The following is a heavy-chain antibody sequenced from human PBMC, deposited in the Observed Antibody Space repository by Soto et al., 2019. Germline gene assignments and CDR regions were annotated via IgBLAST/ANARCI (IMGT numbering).Heavy chain of an antibody. CDR3: ARGPSGEMATIRPFTRYYYGMDV. Sequence: QVQLQQWGAGLLKPSETLSLTCAVYGGSFSGYYWSWIRQPPGKGLEWIGEINHSGSTNYNPSLKSRVTISVDTSKNQFSLKLSSVTAADTAVYYCARGPSGEMATIRPFTRYYYGMDVWGQGTTVTVSS. V-gene: IGHV4-34*01. CDR2: INHSGST. D-gene: IGHD3-10*01. J-gene: IGHJ6*02. CDR1: GGSFSGYY.